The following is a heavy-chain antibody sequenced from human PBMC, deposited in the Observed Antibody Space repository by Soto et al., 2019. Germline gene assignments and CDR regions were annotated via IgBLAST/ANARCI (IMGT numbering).Heavy chain of an antibody. CDR3: TRAVDTITMIVVVITTPAFDI. V-gene: IGHV3-49*03. CDR2: IRSKAYGGTT. J-gene: IGHJ3*02. Sequence: PGGSLRLSCTASGFTFGDYAMSWFRQAPGKGLEWVGFIRSKAYGGTTEYAASVKGRFTISRDDSKSIAYLQMNSLKTEDTAVYYCTRAVDTITMIVVVITTPAFDIWGQGTMVTVS. CDR1: GFTFGDYA. D-gene: IGHD3-22*01.